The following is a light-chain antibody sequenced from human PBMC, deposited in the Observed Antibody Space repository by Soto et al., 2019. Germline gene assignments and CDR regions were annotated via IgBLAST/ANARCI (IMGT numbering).Light chain of an antibody. CDR2: DAS. CDR3: QQYNNWAT. J-gene: IGKJ4*01. Sequence: EIVMTQSPATLSVSPGERATLSCRASQSVSSNLAWYQQRPGQAPRLLIYDASTMATGIPARFSGSGSGTEFTLTISSLQSEDFGVYYCQQYNNWATFGGGTKVEIK. V-gene: IGKV3-15*01. CDR1: QSVSSN.